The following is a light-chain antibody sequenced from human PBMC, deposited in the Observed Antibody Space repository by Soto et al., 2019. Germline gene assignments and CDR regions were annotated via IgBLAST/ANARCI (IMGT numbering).Light chain of an antibody. CDR2: EVR. J-gene: IGLJ1*01. V-gene: IGLV2-14*01. CDR3: ISYTGSDTSYV. Sequence: QSLLTQPASVSGSPGQSVTISCTGTSSDVGSYNYVAWYQQFPGKTPKLIIYEVRNRPSGVSSRFSGSKSGNTASLTISGLQAEDEADYYCISYTGSDTSYVFGTGTKLTVL. CDR1: SSDVGSYNY.